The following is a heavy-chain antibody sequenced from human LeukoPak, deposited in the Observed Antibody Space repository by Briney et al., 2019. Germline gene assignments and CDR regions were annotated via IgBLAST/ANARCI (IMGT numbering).Heavy chain of an antibody. CDR1: GYTFTDYY. CDR2: INPNSGDT. Sequence: VASVKVSCKASGYTFTDYYMHWVRQAPGQGLEWMGWINPNSGDTKYAQKFQGRVTMTRDTSISAAYMELRSLRSDDTAVYYCARDPWDYYDRSGYYPSDAFDIWGQGTMVTVSS. V-gene: IGHV1-2*02. CDR3: ARDPWDYYDRSGYYPSDAFDI. J-gene: IGHJ3*02. D-gene: IGHD3-22*01.